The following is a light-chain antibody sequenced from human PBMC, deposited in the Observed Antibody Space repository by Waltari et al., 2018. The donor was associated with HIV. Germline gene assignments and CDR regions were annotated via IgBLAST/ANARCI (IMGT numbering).Light chain of an antibody. V-gene: IGKV3-15*01. CDR2: GAS. CDR1: KSVSSD. Sequence: IVMTQSPATLSVSPGARVTLSCRASKSVSSDLAWYQQKPGQTPRLFIYGASTRATGIPARFSGSGSGTDFTLTISSLQSEDFAVYYCQQYKDWPLTFGGGSKVEIK. CDR3: QQYKDWPLT. J-gene: IGKJ4*01.